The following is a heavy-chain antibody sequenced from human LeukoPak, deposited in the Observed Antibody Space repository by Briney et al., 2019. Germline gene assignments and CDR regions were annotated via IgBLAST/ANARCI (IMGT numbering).Heavy chain of an antibody. CDR3: ARAGGSWFDY. Sequence: GGSLRLSCAASGFTFSGHAMGWVRQAPGKGLEWVANIKQDGSEKYYVDSVKGRFTISRDNAKNSLYLQMNSLRAEDTAVYYCARAGGSWFDYWGQGTLVTVSS. CDR1: GFTFSGHA. J-gene: IGHJ4*02. D-gene: IGHD3-16*01. V-gene: IGHV3-7*01. CDR2: IKQDGSEK.